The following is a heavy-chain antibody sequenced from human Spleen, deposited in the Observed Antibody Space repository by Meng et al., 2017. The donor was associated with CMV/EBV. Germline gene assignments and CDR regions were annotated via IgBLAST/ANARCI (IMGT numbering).Heavy chain of an antibody. CDR2: ITWNTATI. D-gene: IGHD3-22*01. J-gene: IGHJ4*02. CDR1: GFTFDDYA. V-gene: IGHV3-9*01. CDR3: AKDTSPTLGDSIGVYEY. Sequence: GGSLRLSCAASGFTFDDYAMHWVRQAPGKGLEWVAGITWNTATIGYADSVKGRFTISRDNAKNSLYLQMNSLRPEDTAFYYCAKDTSPTLGDSIGVYEYWGRGTLVTVSS.